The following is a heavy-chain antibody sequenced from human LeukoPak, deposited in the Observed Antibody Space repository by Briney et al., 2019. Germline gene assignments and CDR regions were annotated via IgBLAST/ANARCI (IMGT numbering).Heavy chain of an antibody. J-gene: IGHJ4*02. CDR3: ARGAAAGRCFDY. V-gene: IGHV3-11*01. D-gene: IGHD6-13*01. CDR1: GFTFSDYY. Sequence: PGGSLRLSCAVSGFTFSDYYMSWIRQAPGKGLEWVSYISSGGSTISHADSVKGRFTISRDNAENSLYLQMNSLRAEDTAVYYCARGAAAGRCFDYWGQGTLVTVSS. CDR2: ISSGGSTI.